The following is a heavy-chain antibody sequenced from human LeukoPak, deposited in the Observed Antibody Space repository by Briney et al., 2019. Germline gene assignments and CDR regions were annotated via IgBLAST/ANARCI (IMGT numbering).Heavy chain of an antibody. V-gene: IGHV1-46*01. D-gene: IGHD4-17*01. CDR3: ARATVTLNWFDP. J-gene: IGHJ5*02. Sequence: ASVKVSCKASGYTFTSYYMHWVRHAPGQGLEWMGIINPSGGSTSYAQKFQGRVTMTRDTSTSTVYMELSSLRSEDTAVYYCARATVTLNWFDPWGQGTLVTVSS. CDR1: GYTFTSYY. CDR2: INPSGGST.